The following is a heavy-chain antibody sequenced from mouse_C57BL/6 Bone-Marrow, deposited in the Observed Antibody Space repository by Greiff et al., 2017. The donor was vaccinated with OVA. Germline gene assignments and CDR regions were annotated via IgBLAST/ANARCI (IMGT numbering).Heavy chain of an antibody. CDR2: IYPGDGDT. V-gene: IGHV1-80*01. D-gene: IGHD1-1*01. J-gene: IGHJ2*01. CDR1: GYAFSSYW. CDR3: ARVTTVVDYFDY. Sequence: LLESGAELVKPGASVKISCKASGYAFSSYWMNWVKQRPGKGLEGIGQIYPGDGDTNYNGKFKGKATLTADKSSSTAYMQLSSLTSEDSAVYFCARVTTVVDYFDYWGQGTTLTVSS.